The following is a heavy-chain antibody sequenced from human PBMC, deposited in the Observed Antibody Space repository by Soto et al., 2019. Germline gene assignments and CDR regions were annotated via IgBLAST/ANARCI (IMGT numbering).Heavy chain of an antibody. Sequence: QVQLVQSGAEVKKPGSSVKVSCKASGGTFSRYTFTWVRQAPGQGLEWMGRIIHIVDIPNYAQKFQGRVTITADKSTSTAYMELSRLTSDDKAVYYCASHFTGVLVLGTSPPGGDNFGWDVWGQGTTVSVS. CDR2: IIHIVDIP. V-gene: IGHV1-69*02. J-gene: IGHJ6*02. D-gene: IGHD2-8*02. CDR1: GGTFSRYT. CDR3: ASHFTGVLVLGTSPPGGDNFGWDV.